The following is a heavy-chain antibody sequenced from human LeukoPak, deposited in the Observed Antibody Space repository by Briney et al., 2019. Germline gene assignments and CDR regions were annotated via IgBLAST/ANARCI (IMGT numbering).Heavy chain of an antibody. CDR3: AREVNSNYGDY. D-gene: IGHD4-11*01. CDR1: GGSISSSNYY. Sequence: SETLSLTCTVSGGSISSSNYYWGWIRQPPGKGLEWIASIYYSGSTYYNPSLNSRVTISVDTSKKQFSLKLSSVTAADTAVYYCAREVNSNYGDYRGQGTLVTVSS. V-gene: IGHV4-39*07. J-gene: IGHJ4*02. CDR2: IYYSGST.